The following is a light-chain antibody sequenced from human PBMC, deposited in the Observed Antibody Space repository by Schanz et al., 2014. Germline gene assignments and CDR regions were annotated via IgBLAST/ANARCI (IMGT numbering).Light chain of an antibody. J-gene: IGKJ1*01. Sequence: VLTQSPGTLSLSPGERATLSCRASQTINNNFLAWYQHKPGQAPRLLIYGASSRATGIPDRFSGSGSGTDFTLTISRLEPEDFAVYYCQHYNNWPRTFGQGTKVEIK. CDR2: GAS. CDR3: QHYNNWPRT. CDR1: QTINNNF. V-gene: IGKV3-20*01.